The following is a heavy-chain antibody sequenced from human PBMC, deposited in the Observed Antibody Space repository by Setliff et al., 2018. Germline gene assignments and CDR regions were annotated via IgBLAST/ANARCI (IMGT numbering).Heavy chain of an antibody. CDR2: IHYSGST. J-gene: IGHJ4*02. V-gene: IGHV4-59*12. CDR1: GGSISTYY. CDR3: ARGNSRSSVWYIVPHFDY. D-gene: IGHD6-19*01. Sequence: SETLSLTCTVSGGSISTYYWSWIRQPPEKRLEWIAYIHYSGSTNQNPSLKSRVSISVDTSKNQFSLTLSSVTAADTAVSYCARGNSRSSVWYIVPHFDYWGQGTLVTVSS.